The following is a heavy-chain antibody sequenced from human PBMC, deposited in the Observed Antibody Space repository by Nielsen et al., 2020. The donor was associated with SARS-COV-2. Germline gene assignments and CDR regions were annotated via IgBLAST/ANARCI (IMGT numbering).Heavy chain of an antibody. CDR2: ISAYNGNT. D-gene: IGHD3-3*01. J-gene: IGHJ4*02. V-gene: IGHV1-18*01. CDR3: ARTSRDITIFGVVTRLGY. CDR1: GYTFTSYG. Sequence: ASVKVSCKASGYTFTSYGISWVRQAPGQGLEWMGWISAYNGNTNYAQKLQGRVTMTTDTSTSTAYMELRSLRSDDTAVYYCARTSRDITIFGVVTRLGYWGQGTLVTVSS.